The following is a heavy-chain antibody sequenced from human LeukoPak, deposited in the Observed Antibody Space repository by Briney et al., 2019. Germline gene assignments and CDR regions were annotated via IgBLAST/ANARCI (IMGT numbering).Heavy chain of an antibody. J-gene: IGHJ4*02. V-gene: IGHV3-21*01. CDR2: ISSSSYI. Sequence: GVLRLSCAASGFTFSSYSMSWVRQAPGKGLEWVSSISSSSYIYYADSVKGRFTISRDNAKNSLYLQMNSLRAEDTAVYYCARERTGIAAANFDYWGQGTLVTVSS. CDR3: ARERTGIAAANFDY. D-gene: IGHD6-13*01. CDR1: GFTFSSYS.